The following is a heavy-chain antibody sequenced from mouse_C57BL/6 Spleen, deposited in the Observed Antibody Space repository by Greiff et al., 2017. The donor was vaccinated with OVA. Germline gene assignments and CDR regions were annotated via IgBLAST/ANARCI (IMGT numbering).Heavy chain of an antibody. D-gene: IGHD1-1*01. CDR3: ARRVYYGSSYEGYAMDY. CDR2: INPNNGGT. CDR1: GYTFTDYY. J-gene: IGHJ4*01. V-gene: IGHV1-26*01. Sequence: EVQLQQSGPELVKPGASVKISCKASGYTFTDYYMNWVKQSPGKSLEWIGDINPNNGGTSYNQKFKGKATLTVDKSSSTAYMELGSLTSEDSAVYYCARRVYYGSSYEGYAMDYWGQGTSVTVSS.